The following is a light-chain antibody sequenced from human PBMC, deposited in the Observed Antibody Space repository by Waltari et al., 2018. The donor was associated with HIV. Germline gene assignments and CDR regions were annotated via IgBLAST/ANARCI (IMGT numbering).Light chain of an antibody. CDR3: HSRDTDGDHYV. Sequence: SSELTQDPVLSVALGQTIKNTCQGDSLRNFFPNWYQQTPGQAPILVVYGANRRPSGIPDRFSASNSGNTSSLIISDSQAVDEADYYCHSRDTDGDHYVFGGGTRVIV. CDR1: SLRNFF. CDR2: GAN. J-gene: IGLJ1*01. V-gene: IGLV3-19*01.